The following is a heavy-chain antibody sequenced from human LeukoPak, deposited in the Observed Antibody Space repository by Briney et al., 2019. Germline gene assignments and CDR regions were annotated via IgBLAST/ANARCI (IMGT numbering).Heavy chain of an antibody. Sequence: GGSLRLSCAASGFTFDGYTMHWVRQAPGKGLEWVSLISWDGGSTYYADSVKGRFTISRDNSKNSLYLQMNSLRTGDTALYYCAKDLSSAFDPWGQGTLVTVSS. V-gene: IGHV3-43*01. CDR2: ISWDGGST. J-gene: IGHJ5*02. CDR3: AKDLSSAFDP. CDR1: GFTFDGYT.